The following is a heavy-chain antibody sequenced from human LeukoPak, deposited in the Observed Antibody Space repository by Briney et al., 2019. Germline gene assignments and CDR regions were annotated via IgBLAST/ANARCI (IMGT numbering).Heavy chain of an antibody. CDR3: ARHGSYVSGDNWFDP. CDR2: IYPGDSDT. D-gene: IGHD1-26*01. J-gene: IGHJ5*02. Sequence: GESLKISCKGSGYSFTSYWIGWVRQMPGKGLEWMGIIYPGDSDTRYSPSFQGQVTISADKSISTAYLQWSSLKASDTAMYYCARHGSYVSGDNWFDPWGQGTLVTVSS. CDR1: GYSFTSYW. V-gene: IGHV5-51*01.